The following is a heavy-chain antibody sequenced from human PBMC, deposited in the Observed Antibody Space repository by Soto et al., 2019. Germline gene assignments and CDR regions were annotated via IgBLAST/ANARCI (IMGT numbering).Heavy chain of an antibody. V-gene: IGHV4-4*02. CDR3: ARTSTVTTYQIDI. CDR1: SGSISSSNW. D-gene: IGHD4-17*01. J-gene: IGHJ3*02. CDR2: IYHSGST. Sequence: LETMSLTCAVSSGSISSSNWWRWVRQPPGKGLEWIGEIYHSGSTNYNPSLKSRVTISVDKSKNQFSLKLSSVTAADTAVYYCARTSTVTTYQIDIWGQGTMVTVSS.